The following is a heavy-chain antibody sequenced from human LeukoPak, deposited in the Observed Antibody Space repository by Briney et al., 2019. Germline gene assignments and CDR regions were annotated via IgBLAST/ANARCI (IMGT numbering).Heavy chain of an antibody. CDR2: IIPIFGTA. Sequence: SVKVSCKASGGTFSSYAISWVRQAPGQGLEWMGRIIPIFGTANYAQKFQGRVTITADESTSTAYMELSSLRSEDTAVYYCARVAFCSSTSCLGPPPRGNWFDPWGQGTLVTVSS. D-gene: IGHD2-2*01. CDR3: ARVAFCSSTSCLGPPPRGNWFDP. CDR1: GGTFSSYA. V-gene: IGHV1-69*13. J-gene: IGHJ5*02.